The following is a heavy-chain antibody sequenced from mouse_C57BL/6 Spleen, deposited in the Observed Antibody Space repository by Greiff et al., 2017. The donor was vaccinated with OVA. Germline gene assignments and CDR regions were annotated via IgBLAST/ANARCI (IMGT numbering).Heavy chain of an antibody. J-gene: IGHJ2*01. Sequence: QVQLQQPGAELVRPGSSVKLSCKASGYTFTSYWMHWVKQRPIQGLEWIGNIDTSDSETHYNQKFKDKATLTVDKSSSTAYMQLRSLTSEDSAVYYCAVYYYGPFDYWGQGTTLTVSS. V-gene: IGHV1-52*01. CDR1: GYTFTSYW. CDR3: AVYYYGPFDY. CDR2: IDTSDSET. D-gene: IGHD1-1*01.